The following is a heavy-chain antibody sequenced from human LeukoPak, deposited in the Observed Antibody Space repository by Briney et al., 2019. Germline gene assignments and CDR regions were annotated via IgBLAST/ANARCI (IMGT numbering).Heavy chain of an antibody. Sequence: SETLSLTCAVYGGSFSGYYWSWIRQPPGKGLEWIGEINHSGSTNYNPSLKSRVTISVDTSKNQFPLKLSSVTAADTAVYYCAREITTRFDPWGQGTLVTVSS. CDR2: INHSGST. V-gene: IGHV4-34*01. CDR3: AREITTRFDP. J-gene: IGHJ5*02. D-gene: IGHD3-22*01. CDR1: GGSFSGYY.